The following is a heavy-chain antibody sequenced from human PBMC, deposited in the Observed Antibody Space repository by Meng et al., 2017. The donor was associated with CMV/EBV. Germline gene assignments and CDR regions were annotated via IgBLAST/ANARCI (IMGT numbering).Heavy chain of an antibody. CDR3: ARFQGWGTKNSYSNYTTSDY. D-gene: IGHD4-11*01. CDR2: IKQDGSEK. Sequence: GGSLRLSCAASGFTFSSYWMSWVRQAPGKGLEWVANIKQDGSEKYYVDSVKGRFTISRDNSKNTLYLQMNSLRAEDTAVYYCARFQGWGTKNSYSNYTTSDYWGQRTLVTVSS. CDR1: GFTFSSYW. J-gene: IGHJ4*02. V-gene: IGHV3-7*01.